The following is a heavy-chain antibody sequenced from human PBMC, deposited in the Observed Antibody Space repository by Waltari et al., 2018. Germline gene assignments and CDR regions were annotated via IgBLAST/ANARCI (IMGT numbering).Heavy chain of an antibody. D-gene: IGHD3-22*01. CDR1: GGSISSYY. CDR2: IYYSGST. CDR3: ASSSGYLYWFDP. Sequence: QVQLQESGPGLVKPSETLSLTCTVSGGSISSYYWSWIRQPPGKGLEWIGYIYYSGSTNDNPSLKSRVTISVDTSKNQFSLKLSSVTAADTAVYYCASSSGYLYWFDPWGQGTLVTVSS. V-gene: IGHV4-59*01. J-gene: IGHJ5*02.